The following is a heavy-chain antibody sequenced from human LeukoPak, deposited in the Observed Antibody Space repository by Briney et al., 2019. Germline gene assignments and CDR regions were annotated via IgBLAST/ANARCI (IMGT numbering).Heavy chain of an antibody. D-gene: IGHD3-10*01. V-gene: IGHV3-9*01. CDR3: ARNSYGSGISSAFDI. CDR1: GFTFDDYA. CDR2: ISWNSGSI. Sequence: GRSLRLSCAASGFTFDDYAMHWVRQAPGKGLEWVSGISWNSGSIGYADSVKGRFTISRDNAKNSLYLQMNSLRAEDTAVYYCARNSYGSGISSAFDIWGQGTMVTVSS. J-gene: IGHJ3*02.